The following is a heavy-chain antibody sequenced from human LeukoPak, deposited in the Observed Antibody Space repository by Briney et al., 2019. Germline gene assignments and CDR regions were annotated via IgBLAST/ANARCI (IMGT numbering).Heavy chain of an antibody. CDR1: GFTFSNAW. D-gene: IGHD3-16*02. V-gene: IGHV3-15*01. Sequence: GGSLRLSCAASGFTFSNAWMSWVRQAPGKGLEWVGRIKSKTDGGTTDYAAPVKGRFTISRDDSKNTLYLQMDSLKTEDTAVYYCTTDDYVWGSYRSYWGQGTLVTVSS. J-gene: IGHJ4*02. CDR3: TTDDYVWGSYRSY. CDR2: IKSKTDGGTT.